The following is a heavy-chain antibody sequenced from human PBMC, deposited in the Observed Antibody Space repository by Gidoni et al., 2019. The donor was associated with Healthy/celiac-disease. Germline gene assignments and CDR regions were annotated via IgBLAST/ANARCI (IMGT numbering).Heavy chain of an antibody. D-gene: IGHD1-26*01. CDR2: ISSSSSYI. CDR1: GFTFSSYS. V-gene: IGHV3-21*01. J-gene: IGHJ4*02. CDR3: ARDGKWGATDY. Sequence: EVQLVESGGGLVKPGGSLRLSCAASGFTFSSYSMNWVRQAPGKGLEWVSSISSSSSYIYYADSVKGRFTISRDNAKNSLFLQMNSLRAEDTAVYYCARDGKWGATDYWGQGTLVTVSS.